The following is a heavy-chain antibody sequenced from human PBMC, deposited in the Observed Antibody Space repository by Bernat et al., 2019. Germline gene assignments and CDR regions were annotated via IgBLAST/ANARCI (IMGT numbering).Heavy chain of an antibody. CDR1: GDSVSSNSAA. CDR2: TYYRSKWYN. CDR3: ARERGRTWGPAAYVQYYGMDV. J-gene: IGHJ6*02. V-gene: IGHV6-1*01. D-gene: IGHD6-25*01. Sequence: QVQLQQSGPGLVKPSQTLSLTCAISGDSVSSNSAAWNWIRQSPSRGLEWLGRTYYRSKWYNDYAVSVKSRITINPDTSKNQFSLQLNSVTPEDTAVYYCARERGRTWGPAAYVQYYGMDVWGQGTTVTVSS.